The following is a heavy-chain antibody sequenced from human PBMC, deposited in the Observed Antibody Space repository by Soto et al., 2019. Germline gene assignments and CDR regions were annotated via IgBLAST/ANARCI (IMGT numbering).Heavy chain of an antibody. CDR2: ISYDGSNK. J-gene: IGHJ4*02. CDR1: GFTFSSYG. V-gene: IGHV3-30*18. D-gene: IGHD5-12*01. Sequence: GGSLRLSCAASGFTFSSYGMHWVRQAPGKGLEWVAVISYDGSNKYYADSVKGRFTISRDNSKDTLYLQMNSLRAEDTAVYYCAKVPRAIVATTNYFDYWGQGTLVTVSS. CDR3: AKVPRAIVATTNYFDY.